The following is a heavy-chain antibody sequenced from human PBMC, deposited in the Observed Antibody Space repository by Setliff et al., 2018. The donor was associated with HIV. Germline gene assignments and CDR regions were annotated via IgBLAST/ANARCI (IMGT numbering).Heavy chain of an antibody. Sequence: GASVKVSCKASGYTFTGYYMHWVRQAPGQGLEWMGWINPNSGGTNYAQKFQGRVTMTRDTSIGTAYMELSRLRSDDTAVYYCARDYHLWGLGRYDKSVTQPVVGYYFDYWAREPWSPSPQ. CDR3: ARDYHLWGLGRYDKSVTQPVVGYYFDY. J-gene: IGHJ4*02. CDR2: INPNSGGT. CDR1: GYTFTGYY. V-gene: IGHV1-2*02. D-gene: IGHD3-16*01.